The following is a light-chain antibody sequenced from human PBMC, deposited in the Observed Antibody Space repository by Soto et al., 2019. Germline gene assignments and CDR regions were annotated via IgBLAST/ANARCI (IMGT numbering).Light chain of an antibody. CDR2: AAS. CDR3: QQSRSPPLT. J-gene: IGKJ4*01. CDR1: SSNIGSKT. Sequence: PPSASATPGQRVTISCSVSSSNIGSKTVNWYQQLPGKAPKLLIYAASNLQSGVPSRFSGTGSGTDFTLTITGLRPEDFASYYCQQSRSPPLTFGGGTKVDIK. V-gene: IGKV1-39*01.